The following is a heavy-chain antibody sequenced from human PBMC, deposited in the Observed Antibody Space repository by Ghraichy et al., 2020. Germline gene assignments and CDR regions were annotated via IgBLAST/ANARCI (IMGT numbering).Heavy chain of an antibody. J-gene: IGHJ4*02. CDR3: TVAQVDRIDY. Sequence: GESLNISCKGSGYSFTSYWIGWVRQMPGKGLEWMGIIYPGDSDTRYSPSFQGQVTISADKSISTAYLQWSSLKASDTAMYYCTVAQVDRIDYWGQGTLVTISS. D-gene: IGHD6-19*01. V-gene: IGHV5-51*01. CDR2: IYPGDSDT. CDR1: GYSFTSYW.